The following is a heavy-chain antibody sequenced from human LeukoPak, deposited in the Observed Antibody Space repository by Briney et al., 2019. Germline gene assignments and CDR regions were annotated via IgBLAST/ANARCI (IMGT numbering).Heavy chain of an antibody. V-gene: IGHV3-21*04. CDR1: GFTLSSYT. Sequence: WGSLRLSCAASGFTLSSYTMKWVRQAPGKGLEWVSSISSSSSYIYYADSVKGRFTISRDNAKNSLYLQMNSLRAEDTAVYYCAKGTLGFCSGASCYPFDYWGQGTLVTVSS. CDR2: ISSSSSYI. CDR3: AKGTLGFCSGASCYPFDY. J-gene: IGHJ4*02. D-gene: IGHD2-15*01.